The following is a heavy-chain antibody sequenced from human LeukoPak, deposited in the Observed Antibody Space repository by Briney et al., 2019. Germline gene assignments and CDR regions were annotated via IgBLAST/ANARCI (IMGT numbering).Heavy chain of an antibody. CDR2: INHSGST. CDR3: AGVLKGSEAFDI. CDR1: GGSFNDYY. V-gene: IGHV4-34*01. D-gene: IGHD2-15*01. J-gene: IGHJ3*02. Sequence: SETLSLTCAVYGGSFNDYYWNWIRQPPGKGLEWIGEINHSGSTNYNPSLKSRVTISVDTSKNQFSLKLSSVTAADTAVYYCAGVLKGSEAFDIWGQGTMVTVSS.